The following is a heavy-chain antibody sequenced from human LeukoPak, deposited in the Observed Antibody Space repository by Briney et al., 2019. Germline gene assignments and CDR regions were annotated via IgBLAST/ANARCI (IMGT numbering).Heavy chain of an antibody. CDR1: GGTFSSYA. Sequence: GASVKVSCKASGGTFSSYAISWVRQAPGQGLEWMGGIIPIFGTANYAQKFQGRVTITADESTSTAYMELSSLTAEDTAVYYCIRDLGGRSGHWGQGTLVTVSS. J-gene: IGHJ4*02. D-gene: IGHD1-26*01. V-gene: IGHV1-69*13. CDR2: IIPIFGTA. CDR3: IRDLGGRSGH.